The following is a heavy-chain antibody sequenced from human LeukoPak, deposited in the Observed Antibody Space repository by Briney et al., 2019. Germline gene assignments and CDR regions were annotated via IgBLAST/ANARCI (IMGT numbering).Heavy chain of an antibody. CDR3: ARGRPHGNDY. CDR2: IASDGSST. CDR1: GFTFSSYW. Sequence: GGFLRLSCAASGFTFSSYWMNWVRQAPGKGLVWVSRIASDGSSTTYADSVKGRFSISRDNAKNTLYLQMNSLRVEDTAVYYCARGRPHGNDYWGQGTLVTVSS. D-gene: IGHD4-23*01. J-gene: IGHJ4*02. V-gene: IGHV3-74*01.